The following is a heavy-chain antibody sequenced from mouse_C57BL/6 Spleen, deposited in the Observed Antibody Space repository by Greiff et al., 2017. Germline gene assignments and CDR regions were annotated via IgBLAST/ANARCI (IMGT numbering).Heavy chain of an antibody. V-gene: IGHV2-2*01. CDR3: AVYDYDGAWFAY. D-gene: IGHD2-4*01. CDR2: IWSGGST. Sequence: VKLMESGPGLVQPSQSLSITCTVSGFSLTSYGVHWVRQSPGKGLEWLGVIWSGGSTDYNAAFISRLSISKDNSKSQVFFKMNSLQADDTAIYYCAVYDYDGAWFAYWGQGTLVTVSA. J-gene: IGHJ3*01. CDR1: GFSLTSYG.